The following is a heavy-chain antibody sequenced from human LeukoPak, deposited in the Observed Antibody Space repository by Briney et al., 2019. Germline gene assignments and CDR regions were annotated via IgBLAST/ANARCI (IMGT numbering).Heavy chain of an antibody. Sequence: PGGSLRRSCAASGFTFSSYSMTWVRQAPGKGLEWGSYISSSSSTIYYADSVRVRVTVSRDNSKNTLYLHMNSLRPEDTALYYCARDPLYCSGGNCYSDFLDYWGQGTLVTVSS. CDR3: ARDPLYCSGGNCYSDFLDY. CDR1: GFTFSSYS. CDR2: ISSSSSTI. D-gene: IGHD2-15*01. J-gene: IGHJ4*02. V-gene: IGHV3-48*01.